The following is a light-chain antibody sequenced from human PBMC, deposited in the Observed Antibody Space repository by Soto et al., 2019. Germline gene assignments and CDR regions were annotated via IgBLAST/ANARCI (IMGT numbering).Light chain of an antibody. V-gene: IGKV1-5*03. CDR2: KAS. J-gene: IGKJ1*01. CDR3: QHYNSYSPT. CDR1: QSISSW. Sequence: DIPITQSPATLSATVADRATITYRASQSISSWLAWYQQKPGKAPKVLIYKASSLESGVPSRFSGSGSGTEFTLTISSLQPDDFATYYCQHYNSYSPTFGQGTKVDI.